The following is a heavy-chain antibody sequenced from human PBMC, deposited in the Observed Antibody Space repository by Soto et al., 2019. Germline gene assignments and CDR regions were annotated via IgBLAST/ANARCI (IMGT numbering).Heavy chain of an antibody. Sequence: GGSLRLSCAASGFTXXSXXXXXXXQAPGKGLEWVAXXXYDGSNNTNADSVKGRFTISRDNYKNTLYLQLNSLSAADTAVYYCAKARRVRGVTSYYYYYGLDVWGQGTTVTVSS. J-gene: IGHJ6*02. CDR2: XXYDGSNN. D-gene: IGHD3-10*02. V-gene: IGHV3-30*18. CDR3: AKARRVRGVTSYYYYYGLDV. CDR1: GFTXXSXX.